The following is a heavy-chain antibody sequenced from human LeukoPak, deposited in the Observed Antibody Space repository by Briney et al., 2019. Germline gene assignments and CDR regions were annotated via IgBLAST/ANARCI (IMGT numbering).Heavy chain of an antibody. J-gene: IGHJ4*02. CDR3: ARDSNWNNGGFDY. CDR2: ISISSSYI. CDR1: GFTFSSYS. Sequence: GGSLRLSCAASGFTFSSYSMNWVRQAPGKGLEWVSSISISSSYIYYADSVKGRFTISRDNAKNSLYLQMSSLRAEDTAIYYCARDSNWNNGGFDYWGQGTLVTVSA. V-gene: IGHV3-21*04. D-gene: IGHD1/OR15-1a*01.